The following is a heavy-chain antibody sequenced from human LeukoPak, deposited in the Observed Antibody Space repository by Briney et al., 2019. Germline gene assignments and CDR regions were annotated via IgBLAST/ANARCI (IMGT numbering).Heavy chain of an antibody. Sequence: PGGSLRLSCAASGFTVSSNYMSWVRQAPGKGLEWVSVIYSGGSTYYADSVKGRFTISRDNSKNMLYLQMNSLRVEDTAVYYCAKARFGSGWYDNWGQGTLVTVSS. CDR1: GFTVSSNY. CDR3: AKARFGSGWYDN. CDR2: IYSGGST. D-gene: IGHD6-19*01. J-gene: IGHJ5*02. V-gene: IGHV3-53*01.